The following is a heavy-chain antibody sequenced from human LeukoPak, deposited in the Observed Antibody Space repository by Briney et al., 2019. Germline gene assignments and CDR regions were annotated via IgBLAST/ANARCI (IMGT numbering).Heavy chain of an antibody. V-gene: IGHV4-4*07. J-gene: IGHJ4*02. CDR2: IYSRRST. CDR1: SDSITTYY. CDR3: ARDRNYFQSSGWTPFYY. Sequence: SETLSLTCTVSSDSITTYYGSWIRHPAGKGLEWIGPIYSRRSTNYNPSLKSRVTMSVDTSKSQLSLKLSSVTAADTAVYYCARDRNYFQSSGWTPFYYWGEGTLLTVSS. D-gene: IGHD3-22*01.